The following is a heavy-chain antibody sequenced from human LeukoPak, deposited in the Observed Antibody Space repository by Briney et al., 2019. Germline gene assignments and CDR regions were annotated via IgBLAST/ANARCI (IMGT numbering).Heavy chain of an antibody. V-gene: IGHV3-48*03. CDR2: ISSSGSTI. CDR1: GFTFSSYE. J-gene: IGHJ6*03. Sequence: GGSLRLSCAASGFTFSSYEMNWVRQAPGKGLEWVSYISSSGSTIYYADSVKGRFTISRDNAKNSLYLQMNSLRAEDTAVYYCAREEWIPYYYYYYMDVWGKGTTVTVSS. D-gene: IGHD5-18*01. CDR3: AREEWIPYYYYYYMDV.